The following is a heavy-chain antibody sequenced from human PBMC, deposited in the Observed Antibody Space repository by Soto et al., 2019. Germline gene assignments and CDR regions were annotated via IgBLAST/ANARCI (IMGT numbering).Heavy chain of an antibody. V-gene: IGHV1-69*01. CDR1: GGTFSSYA. CDR3: ARGGVRIAVAGSLFDP. CDR2: IIPIFGTA. Sequence: QVQLVQSGAEVKKPGSSVKVSCKASGGTFSSYAISWMRQAPGQGLEWKGGIIPIFGTANYAQKLEGRVTITADESTSTAYMEQSSLRSEDTAVYYCARGGVRIAVAGSLFDPWGQGTLLTVSS. D-gene: IGHD6-19*01. J-gene: IGHJ5*02.